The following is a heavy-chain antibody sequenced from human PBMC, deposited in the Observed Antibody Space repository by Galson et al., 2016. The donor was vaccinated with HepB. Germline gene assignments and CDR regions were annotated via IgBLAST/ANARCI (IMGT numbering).Heavy chain of an antibody. D-gene: IGHD3-10*01. J-gene: IGHJ4*02. V-gene: IGHV4-59*13. CDR3: AREFEDGSGSSYLDY. CDR2: IYYSGRT. Sequence: ETLSLTCTVSGGSISTYYWTWVRQPPGKGLEWIGYIYYSGRTNYNSSLKSRVTMSVDTSKNQFSLNLASVTAADTAVYFCAREFEDGSGSSYLDYWGQGIPVSVSS. CDR1: GGSISTYY.